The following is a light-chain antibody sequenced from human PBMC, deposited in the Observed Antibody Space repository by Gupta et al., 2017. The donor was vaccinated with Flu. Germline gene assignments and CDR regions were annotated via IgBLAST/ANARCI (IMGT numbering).Light chain of an antibody. CDR2: ENS. J-gene: IGLJ2*01. V-gene: IGLV6-57*01. Sequence: SSGSIASSVVQCYQRRPVSSPTTVIYENSQRPSGVPDRFSGAIDRSSNSASLTISGLKTEDEADYYCHSYDTNTVIFGGGTKPTVL. CDR3: HSYDTNTVI. CDR1: SGSIASSV.